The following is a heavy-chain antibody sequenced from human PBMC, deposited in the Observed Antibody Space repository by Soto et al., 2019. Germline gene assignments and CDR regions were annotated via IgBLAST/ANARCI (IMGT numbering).Heavy chain of an antibody. D-gene: IGHD3-3*01. CDR3: ASRGNYDFWSGYYRGAFDI. CDR2: IYPGDSDT. J-gene: IGHJ3*02. CDR1: GYSFTSYW. V-gene: IGHV5-51*01. Sequence: PGESLKISCKGSGYSFTSYWIGWVRQMPGKGLEWMGIIYPGDSDTRYSPSFQGQVTISADKSISTAYLQWSSLKASDTAMYYCASRGNYDFWSGYYRGAFDIWGQGTMVTVSS.